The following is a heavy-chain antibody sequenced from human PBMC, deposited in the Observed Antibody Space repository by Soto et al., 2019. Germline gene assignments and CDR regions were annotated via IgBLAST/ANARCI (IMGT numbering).Heavy chain of an antibody. CDR1: GYSFTSYW. V-gene: IGHV5-51*01. J-gene: IGHJ3*02. D-gene: IGHD2-8*02. CDR3: ARYRPPLRVSGPFDI. Sequence: GESLKISWKGSGYSFTSYWIGWVRQMPGKGLEWMGIIYPGDSDTRYSPSFQGQVTISADKSISTAYLQWSSLKASDTAMYYCARYRPPLRVSGPFDIWGQGTMVTVSS. CDR2: IYPGDSDT.